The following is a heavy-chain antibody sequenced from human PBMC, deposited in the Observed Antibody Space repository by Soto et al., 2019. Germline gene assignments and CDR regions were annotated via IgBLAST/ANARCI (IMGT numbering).Heavy chain of an antibody. Sequence: PSETLSLTCTVSGGSTSSYYWSWIRQPPGKGLEWIGYVSYSGSTNYNPSLKSRVIISLDTSKNQLSLNLSSVTAADTAIYYCASTGGLFMWFDPGGQGPLVTV. J-gene: IGHJ5*02. CDR2: VSYSGST. D-gene: IGHD3-16*01. CDR3: ASTGGLFMWFDP. CDR1: GGSTSSYY. V-gene: IGHV4-59*08.